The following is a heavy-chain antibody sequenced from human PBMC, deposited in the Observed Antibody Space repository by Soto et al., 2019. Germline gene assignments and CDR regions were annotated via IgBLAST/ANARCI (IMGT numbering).Heavy chain of an antibody. CDR2: IFYSDSF. D-gene: IGHD3-3*01. CDR3: ARAPETPPIFGVVRPYFFDF. V-gene: IGHV4-31*03. Sequence: QVQLQESGPGLVKSSQTLSLTCTVSGGSISRGGSYWSWILPRPGKGLEWIGYIFYSDSFYYTPSLKGRVVILADTSKNQFTLKLSSVTDADTAVYYGARAPETPPIFGVVRPYFFDFWGQGTLVTVSS. CDR1: GGSISRGGSY. J-gene: IGHJ4*02.